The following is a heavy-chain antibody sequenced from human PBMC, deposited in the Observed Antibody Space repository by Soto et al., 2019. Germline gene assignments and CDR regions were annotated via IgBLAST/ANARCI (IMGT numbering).Heavy chain of an antibody. V-gene: IGHV3-23*01. CDR2: VGGSDDDK. Sequence: EVQLLESGGGVVQPGGSLRLSCAASGFTFSDYAMSWVRQTPGKGLQWVSGVGGSDDDKHYADSVRGRFIVSRDNSKITLYLQMNSRRADDTALYYCAKDATSFNGVWDPLDMWGKGTEVTVSS. D-gene: IGHD2-8*01. CDR1: GFTFSDYA. J-gene: IGHJ3*02. CDR3: AKDATSFNGVWDPLDM.